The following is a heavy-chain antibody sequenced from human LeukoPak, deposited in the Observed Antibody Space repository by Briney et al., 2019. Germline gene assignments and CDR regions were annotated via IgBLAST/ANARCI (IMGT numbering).Heavy chain of an antibody. Sequence: ASVKVSCKASGYTFTIYAMHWVRQAPGQRLEWMGGINAGNGNTKYSQKFQGRVTITRDTSASTAYMELSSLRSEDTAVYYCARGLDILTGRDWFDPWGQGTLVTVSS. D-gene: IGHD3-9*01. CDR3: ARGLDILTGRDWFDP. J-gene: IGHJ5*02. CDR2: INAGNGNT. V-gene: IGHV1-3*01. CDR1: GYTFTIYA.